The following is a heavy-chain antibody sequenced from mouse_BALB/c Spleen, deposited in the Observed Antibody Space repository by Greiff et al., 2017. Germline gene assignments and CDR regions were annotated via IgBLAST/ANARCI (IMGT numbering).Heavy chain of an antibody. CDR2: INPSSGYT. V-gene: IGHV1-4*01. J-gene: IGHJ4*01. D-gene: IGHD1-2*01. CDR1: GYTFTSYT. Sequence: VQLQQSGAELARPGASVKMSCKASGYTFTSYTMHWVKQRPGQGLEWIGYINPSSGYTNYNQKFKDKATLTADESSSTAYMQLSSLTSEDSAVYYSARSGTTATVAMDYGSQGTSVTVAS. CDR3: ARSGTTATVAMDY.